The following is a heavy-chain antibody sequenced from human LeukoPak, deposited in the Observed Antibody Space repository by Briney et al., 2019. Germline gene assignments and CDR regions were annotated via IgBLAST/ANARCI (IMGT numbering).Heavy chain of an antibody. V-gene: IGHV3-11*06. D-gene: IGHD3/OR15-3a*01. CDR1: GFIFSDYY. J-gene: IGHJ1*01. CDR3: ARQGLYDSSDFWTFQH. CDR2: ISSSSGDK. Sequence: PGGSLRLSCAASGFIFSDYYMSWIRQTPEKGLEWLSYISSSSGDKNYADSLKGRFTISRDNAKNSVYLQMNSLSAEDTAVYYCARQGLYDSSDFWTFQHWGQGTLVTVSS.